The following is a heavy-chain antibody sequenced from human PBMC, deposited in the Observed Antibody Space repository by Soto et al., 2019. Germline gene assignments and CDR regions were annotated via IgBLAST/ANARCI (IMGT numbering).Heavy chain of an antibody. CDR1: GGSIGSYY. CDR3: ARVRFWIKVYYFDY. J-gene: IGHJ4*02. Sequence: SETLSLTCSVSGGSIGSYYWTWIRLPAGKGLEYIGRIYPSGSTDYNPSLKSRVSMSVDTSKKQVSLKMTSLTAADTAIYYCARVRFWIKVYYFDYWGQGTLVTV. D-gene: IGHD3-3*01. V-gene: IGHV4-4*07. CDR2: IYPSGST.